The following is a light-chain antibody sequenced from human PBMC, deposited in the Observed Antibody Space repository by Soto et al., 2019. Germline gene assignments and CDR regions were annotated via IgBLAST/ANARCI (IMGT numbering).Light chain of an antibody. CDR1: QSISSY. J-gene: IGKJ2*01. CDR3: QQSYSTPYT. CDR2: AAS. V-gene: IGKV1-39*01. Sequence: DIQMTQSPSSLSASVVDRVTITCRASQSISSYLNWYQQKPGKAPKLLIYAASSLQSGVPSRFTRSGSGTDFTLTISSLQPEDFATYYCQQSYSTPYTFGQGTKVEIK.